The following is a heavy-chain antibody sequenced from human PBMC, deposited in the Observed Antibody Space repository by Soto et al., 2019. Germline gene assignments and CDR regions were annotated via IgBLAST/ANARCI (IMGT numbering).Heavy chain of an antibody. V-gene: IGHV1-8*01. CDR2: MNPNTGNS. Sequence: ASVKVSCKASGYTFTSYDIYWVRQAAGQGLEWMGWMNPNTGNSGYAQKFQGRVTMTSDTSINTAHMELSSLRSEDTAVYYCARRAETNGWNGFGADKYYFDFWGQGTLVTVSS. D-gene: IGHD1-1*01. CDR1: GYTFTSYD. CDR3: ARRAETNGWNGFGADKYYFDF. J-gene: IGHJ4*02.